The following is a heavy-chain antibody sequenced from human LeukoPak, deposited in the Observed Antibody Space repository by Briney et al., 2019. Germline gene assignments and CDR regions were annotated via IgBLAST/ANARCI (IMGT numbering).Heavy chain of an antibody. CDR1: GFTFSGSA. V-gene: IGHV3-73*01. CDR2: IRSKANSYAT. Sequence: GGSLRLSCAASGFTFSGSAMHWVRQASGKGLEWVGRIRSKANSYATAYAASVKGRFTISRDDSKNTAYLQMNSLKTEDTAVYYCTTGYGSGSYPVGYWGQGTLVTVSS. CDR3: TTGYGSGSYPVGY. D-gene: IGHD3-10*01. J-gene: IGHJ4*02.